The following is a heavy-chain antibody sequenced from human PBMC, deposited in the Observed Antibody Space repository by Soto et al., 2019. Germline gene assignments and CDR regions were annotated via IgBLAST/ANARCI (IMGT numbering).Heavy chain of an antibody. CDR1: GGSIRSSTYY. CDR3: TRHEGGAAADRPLDY. Sequence: QLRLQESGPGLVKSSETLSLTCTVSGGSIRSSTYYWGWIRQPPGKGLEWIGSIYYSGSTHNTPSPKSRVTMSVDTYTNQFSLRLNSVTAADTAVYYCTRHEGGAAADRPLDYWGQGTLVTVSS. J-gene: IGHJ4*02. V-gene: IGHV4-39*01. D-gene: IGHD6-13*01. CDR2: IYYSGST.